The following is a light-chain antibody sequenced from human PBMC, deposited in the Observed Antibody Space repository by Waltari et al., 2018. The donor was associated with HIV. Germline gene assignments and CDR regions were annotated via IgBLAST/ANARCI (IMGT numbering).Light chain of an antibody. V-gene: IGKV2D-29*01. CDR2: EVS. CDR3: NQNHKLPWT. J-gene: IGKJ1*01. CDR1: QRLPYRTAKNY. Sequence: VTPSTPLPLSVPPGQPTTISCSSHQRLPYRTAKNYLYWYQQKPGQPPQLLIYEVSSRVSGVPDRFSGSGSGTDFTLKISRVQAEDVGTYYCNQNHKLPWTFGRGTKVEIK.